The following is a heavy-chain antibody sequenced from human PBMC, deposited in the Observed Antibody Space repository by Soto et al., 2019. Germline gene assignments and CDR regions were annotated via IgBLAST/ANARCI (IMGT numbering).Heavy chain of an antibody. Sequence: EVQLVESGGGLVQPGGSLRLSCAASGFTFSIYWMHWVRQAPGKGLVWVSRISSDGSRTDYADSVKGRFTISRDNAKNTLYLQMNSLRAEETVVYYCARIRISFDAYWGQGTRVTAS. V-gene: IGHV3-74*01. CDR1: GFTFSIYW. CDR3: ARIRISFDAY. CDR2: ISSDGSRT. D-gene: IGHD3-3*02. J-gene: IGHJ4*02.